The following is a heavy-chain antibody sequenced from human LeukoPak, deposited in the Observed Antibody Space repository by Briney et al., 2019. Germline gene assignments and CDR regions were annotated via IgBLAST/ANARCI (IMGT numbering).Heavy chain of an antibody. CDR3: AKGDSSGYYFPSSRFDP. D-gene: IGHD3-22*01. CDR1: GFTFSSYG. Sequence: GGSLRLSCAASGFTFSSYGMHWVRQAPGKGLEWVAVISYDGSNKYYADSVKGRFTISRDNSKNTLYLQMNSLRAEDTAVYYCAKGDSSGYYFPSSRFDPWGQGTLVTVSS. J-gene: IGHJ5*02. CDR2: ISYDGSNK. V-gene: IGHV3-30*18.